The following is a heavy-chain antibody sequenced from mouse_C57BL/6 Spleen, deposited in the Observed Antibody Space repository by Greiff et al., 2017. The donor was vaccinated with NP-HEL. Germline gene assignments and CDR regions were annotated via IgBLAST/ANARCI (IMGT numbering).Heavy chain of an antibody. Sequence: EVQRVESGGGLVQPGGSLKLSCAASGFTFSDYYMYWVRQTPEKRLEWVAYISNGGGSTYYPDTVKGRFTISRDNAKNTLYLQMSRLKSEDTAMYYCARQGTTGGFDYWGQGTTLTVSS. CDR3: ARQGTTGGFDY. D-gene: IGHD2-12*01. CDR2: ISNGGGST. CDR1: GFTFSDYY. J-gene: IGHJ2*01. V-gene: IGHV5-12*01.